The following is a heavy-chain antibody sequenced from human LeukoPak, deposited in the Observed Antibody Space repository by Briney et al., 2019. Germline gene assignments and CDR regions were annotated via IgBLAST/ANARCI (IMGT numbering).Heavy chain of an antibody. CDR2: INPNSGGT. Sequence: GASVKVSCKASGHTFTGYYMHWVRQAPGQGLEWMGWINPNSGGTNYAQKFQGRVTMTRDTSISTAYMELSRLRSDDTAVDYCARDLGGYDSSGTIDYWGQGTLVTVSS. D-gene: IGHD3-22*01. V-gene: IGHV1-2*02. J-gene: IGHJ4*02. CDR1: GHTFTGYY. CDR3: ARDLGGYDSSGTIDY.